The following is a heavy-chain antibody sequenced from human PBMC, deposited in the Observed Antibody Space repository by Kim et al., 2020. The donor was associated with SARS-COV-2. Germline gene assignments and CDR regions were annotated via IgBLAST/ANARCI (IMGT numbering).Heavy chain of an antibody. D-gene: IGHD1-1*01. J-gene: IGHJ6*02. CDR1: GYTFTHYY. CDR2: MNPNDGTT. V-gene: IGHV1-46*01. CDR3: VREEQQLIHYHGMDV. Sequence: ASVKVSCKASGYTFTHYYIHWVRQAPGQGLEWMAMMNPNDGTTDYGQKFQGRATVTRDTSTSTVYMELSSLRSDDTAVYYCVREEQQLIHYHGMDVWGQGATVTVS.